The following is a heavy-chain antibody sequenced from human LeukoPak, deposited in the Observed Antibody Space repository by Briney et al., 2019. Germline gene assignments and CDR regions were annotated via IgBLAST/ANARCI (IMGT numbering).Heavy chain of an antibody. CDR2: ISSNGGST. CDR3: ARDPGIAVAAYFFDY. V-gene: IGHV3-64*01. Sequence: GGSLRLSCAASGFTFSSYAMHWVRQAPGEGLEYVSAISSNGGSTYYANSVKGRFTISRDNSKNTLYLQMGSLRAEDMAVYYCARDPGIAVAAYFFDYWGQGTLVTVSS. J-gene: IGHJ4*02. D-gene: IGHD6-19*01. CDR1: GFTFSSYA.